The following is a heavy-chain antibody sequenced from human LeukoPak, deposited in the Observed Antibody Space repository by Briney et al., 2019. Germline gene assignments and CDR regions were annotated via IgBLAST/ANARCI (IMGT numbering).Heavy chain of an antibody. CDR2: IHYNGST. CDR3: ARDRGVPRPYYFDQ. D-gene: IGHD3-10*01. Sequence: SETLSLTCTVSGGSIRSSSYYWGCIRQPPGKGLEWIGSIHYNGSTYYNPSLESRVIMSVDTSKNQFSLKLTSVTAADTAMYYCARDRGVPRPYYFDQWGQGTLVTVSS. J-gene: IGHJ4*02. V-gene: IGHV4-39*07. CDR1: GGSIRSSSYY.